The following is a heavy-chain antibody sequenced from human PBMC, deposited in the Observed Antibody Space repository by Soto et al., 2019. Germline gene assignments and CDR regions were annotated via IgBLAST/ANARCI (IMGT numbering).Heavy chain of an antibody. CDR3: ASHLTMTGTRGFDS. V-gene: IGHV4-4*03. Sequence: QVQLQESGPGLVKPPGTLSLTCTVSSGSITSSKWWSWVRQPPGKGLEWIGEIYHGGSTNYNPSLKGRVTIPVDKSKNQFSLPLNSVTAADTAVYYCASHLTMTGTRGFDSWAREPWSPSPQ. J-gene: IGHJ4*02. D-gene: IGHD3-9*01. CDR1: SGSITSSKW. CDR2: IYHGGST.